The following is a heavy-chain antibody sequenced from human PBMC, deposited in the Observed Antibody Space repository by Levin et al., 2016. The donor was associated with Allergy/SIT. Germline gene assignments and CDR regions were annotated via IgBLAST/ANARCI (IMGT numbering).Heavy chain of an antibody. Sequence: ASVKVSCKVSGYTLTELSMHWVRQAPGKGLEWMGGFDPEDGETIYAQKFQGRVTMTEDTSTDTAYMELSSLRSEDTAVYYCATAPRTTVVTRNYFDYWGQGNPGHRLL. J-gene: IGHJ4*02. CDR1: GYTLTELS. CDR2: FDPEDGET. CDR3: ATAPRTTVVTRNYFDY. V-gene: IGHV1-24*01. D-gene: IGHD4-23*01.